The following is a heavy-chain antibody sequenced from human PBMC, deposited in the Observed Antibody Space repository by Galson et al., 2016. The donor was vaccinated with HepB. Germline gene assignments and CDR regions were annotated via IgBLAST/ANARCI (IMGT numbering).Heavy chain of an antibody. CDR3: ARDGNHGYDMDY. CDR1: GFTFSGYN. D-gene: IGHD1-14*01. J-gene: IGHJ4*02. CDR2: ISSGSSAI. V-gene: IGHV3-48*02. Sequence: SLRLSCAASGFTFSGYNMDWVRQAPGKGLEWVSYISSGSSAIYYADSVKGRFTISRDNAKNSLYLQMNSLRDEDTAIYFCARDGNHGYDMDYWRQGTLVTVSS.